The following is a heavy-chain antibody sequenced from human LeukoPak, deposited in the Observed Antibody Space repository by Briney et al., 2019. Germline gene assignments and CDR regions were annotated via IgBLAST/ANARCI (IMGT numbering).Heavy chain of an antibody. Sequence: MSSETLSLTCTVSGGSVSSYCWSWIRQPPGKGLEWIGYINYGGSTNYNPSLKSRVTISGDTSKNQFVLRLSAVTAADTAVYYCARDKRYSAYDSGDAFDIWGQGTMVTVSS. V-gene: IGHV4-59*02. CDR3: ARDKRYSAYDSGDAFDI. CDR2: INYGGST. CDR1: GGSVSSYC. J-gene: IGHJ3*02. D-gene: IGHD5-12*01.